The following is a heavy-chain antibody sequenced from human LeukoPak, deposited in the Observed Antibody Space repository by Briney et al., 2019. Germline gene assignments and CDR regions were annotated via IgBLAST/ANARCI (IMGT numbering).Heavy chain of an antibody. CDR3: ARANIVRQQLVLGY. V-gene: IGHV7-4-1*02. Sequence: GASVKISCKASVYTFTYYTMNWVRQAPGQGLEWIGWINTNTGNPTYAQGFTGRFVFSLDTSVSTAYLQISSLKAEDTAVYYCARANIVRQQLVLGYWGQGTLVTVPS. J-gene: IGHJ4*02. CDR1: VYTFTYYT. D-gene: IGHD6-13*01. CDR2: INTNTGNP.